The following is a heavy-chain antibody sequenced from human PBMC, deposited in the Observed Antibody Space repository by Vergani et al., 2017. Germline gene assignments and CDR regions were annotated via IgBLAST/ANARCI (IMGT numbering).Heavy chain of an antibody. CDR2: ISSSSSYI. D-gene: IGHD2-2*01. Sequence: EVQLVESGGGLVKPGGSLRLSCAASGFTFSSYSMNWVRQAPGKGLEWVSSISSSSSYIYYADSLKGRFTISRDNAKNSLYLQMNSLRAEDTAVYYCARGEIVVVPATFDYWGQGTLVTVSS. CDR3: ARGEIVVVPATFDY. V-gene: IGHV3-21*01. CDR1: GFTFSSYS. J-gene: IGHJ4*02.